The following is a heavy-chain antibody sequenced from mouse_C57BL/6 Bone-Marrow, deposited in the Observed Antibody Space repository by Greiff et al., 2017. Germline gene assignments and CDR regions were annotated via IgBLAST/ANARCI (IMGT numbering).Heavy chain of an antibody. J-gene: IGHJ3*01. CDR2: IDPSDSYT. D-gene: IGHD1-1*01. CDR1: GYTFTSYW. CDR3: ARFYYGSSMFAY. Sequence: VQLQQPGAELVRPGTSVKLSCKASGYTFTSYWMHWVKQRPGQGLEWIGVIDPSDSYTNYNQKFKGKATLTVDTSSSTAYMQLSSLTSEDSAVYYCARFYYGSSMFAYWGQGTLVTGSA. V-gene: IGHV1-59*01.